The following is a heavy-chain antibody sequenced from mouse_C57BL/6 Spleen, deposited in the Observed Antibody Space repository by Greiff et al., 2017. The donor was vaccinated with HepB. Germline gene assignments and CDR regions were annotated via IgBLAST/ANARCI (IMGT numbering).Heavy chain of an antibody. Sequence: EVQLQESGGGLVQPGGSLKLSCAASGFTFSDYYMYWVRQTPEKRLEWVAYISNGGGSTYYPDTVKGRFTISRDNAKNTLYLQMSRLKSEDTAMYYCARGSLLSFDYWGQGTTLTVSS. CDR2: ISNGGGST. J-gene: IGHJ2*01. V-gene: IGHV5-12*01. CDR1: GFTFSDYY. D-gene: IGHD2-1*01. CDR3: ARGSLLSFDY.